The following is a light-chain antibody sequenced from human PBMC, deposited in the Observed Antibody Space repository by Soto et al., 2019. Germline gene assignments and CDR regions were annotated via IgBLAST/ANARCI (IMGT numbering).Light chain of an antibody. Sequence: SYELTQPPSVSVSPGQTASITCSGARLGSKYDSCYQQKPRQSPVLVIYQDANRPSGIPERFTGSNTANTVTLTISGTQATDDSDYYSQAWDSSPRVVFGGGTKVTVL. CDR1: RLGSKY. V-gene: IGLV3-1*01. CDR3: QAWDSSPRVV. CDR2: QDA. J-gene: IGLJ2*01.